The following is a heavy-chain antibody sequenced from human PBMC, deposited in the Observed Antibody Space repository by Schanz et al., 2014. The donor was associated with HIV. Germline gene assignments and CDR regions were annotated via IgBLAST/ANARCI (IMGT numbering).Heavy chain of an antibody. D-gene: IGHD6-6*01. CDR3: ASTEYPYTTSSDYYYGMDV. Sequence: QVQLVESGGGVVQPGRSLRLSCVASGFTFGSYGMHWARQTPDKGLEWLGVMTYDGSNKHYADSVKGRFTISRDNSKNTLYLQMNSLRAEDTAVYYCASTEYPYTTSSDYYYGMDVWGQGTTVTVSS. CDR1: GFTFGSYG. V-gene: IGHV3-30*03. J-gene: IGHJ6*02. CDR2: MTYDGSNK.